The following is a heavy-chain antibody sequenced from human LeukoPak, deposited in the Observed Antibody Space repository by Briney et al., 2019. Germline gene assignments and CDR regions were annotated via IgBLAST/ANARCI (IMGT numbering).Heavy chain of an antibody. CDR2: IYYSGST. V-gene: IGHV4-39*01. J-gene: IGHJ4*02. Sequence: SETLSLTCTVSGGSISSSSYYWGWIRQPPGKGLEWIGSIYYSGSTYYNPSLKSRVTISVDTSKNQFSLKLSSVTAADTAVYYCARQEFRHYDFWSGYLYFDYWGQGTLVTVSS. CDR3: ARQEFRHYDFWSGYLYFDY. CDR1: GGSISSSSYY. D-gene: IGHD3-3*01.